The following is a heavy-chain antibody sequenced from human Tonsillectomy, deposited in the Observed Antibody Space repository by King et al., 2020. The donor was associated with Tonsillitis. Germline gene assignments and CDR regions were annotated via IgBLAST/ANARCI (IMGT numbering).Heavy chain of an antibody. V-gene: IGHV4-38-2*01. CDR3: SRVGYGDYRYDSFDF. CDR2: IHYDGSS. CDR1: GYYINRGYY. Sequence: QVQLQESGPGLVKPSETLSLTCVVSGYYINRGYYWGWIRQPPGKGLEWIGGIHYDGSSYVNPSLKSRVSISMDTSKNQFSLNLISVTAADTALYYCSRVGYGDYRYDSFDFWGQGTLVTVSS. D-gene: IGHD4-17*01. J-gene: IGHJ3*01.